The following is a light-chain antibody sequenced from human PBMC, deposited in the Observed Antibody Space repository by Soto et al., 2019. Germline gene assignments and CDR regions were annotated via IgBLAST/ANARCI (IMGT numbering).Light chain of an antibody. Sequence: EIVLTQSPVTLSLSPGERATLSCRASQSVSSSYLAWYQQKPGQAARLLIYGASSRATGIPDRFSGSGSGTDFTLTISRLEPEDFAVYYCQQYGSSPPTFGEGTKVDIK. J-gene: IGKJ1*01. CDR1: QSVSSSY. CDR3: QQYGSSPPT. V-gene: IGKV3-20*01. CDR2: GAS.